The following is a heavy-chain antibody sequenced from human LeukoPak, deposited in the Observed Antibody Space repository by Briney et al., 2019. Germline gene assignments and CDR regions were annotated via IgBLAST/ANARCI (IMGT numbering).Heavy chain of an antibody. D-gene: IGHD5-18*01. CDR1: GYIFTSYY. V-gene: IGHV1-46*01. J-gene: IGHJ3*02. CDR2: INPSGGST. Sequence: ASVKVSCKASGYIFTSYYMHWVRQAPGQGLEWMGIINPSGGSTSYAQKFQGRVTMTRDMSTSTVYMELSSLRSEDTAVYYCASRGYSYGPNDAFDIWGQGTKVTVSS. CDR3: ASRGYSYGPNDAFDI.